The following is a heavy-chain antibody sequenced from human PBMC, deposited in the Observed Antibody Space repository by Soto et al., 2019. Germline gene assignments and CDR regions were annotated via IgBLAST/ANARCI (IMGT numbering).Heavy chain of an antibody. CDR2: IYYSGST. J-gene: IGHJ4*02. V-gene: IGHV4-39*01. D-gene: IGHD3-22*01. CDR1: GGSISSSSYY. CDR3: ARLNCYYDSSGYYPY. Sequence: SETLSLTCTVSGGSISSSSYYWGWIRQPPGKGLEWIGSIYYSGSTYYNPSLKSRVTISVDTSKNQFSLKLSSVTAADTAVYYCARLNCYYDSSGYYPYCAQGTLVTVSS.